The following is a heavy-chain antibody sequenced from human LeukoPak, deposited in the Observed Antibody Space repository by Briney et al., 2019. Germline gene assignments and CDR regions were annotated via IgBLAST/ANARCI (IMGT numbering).Heavy chain of an antibody. CDR2: IKEDGSEK. D-gene: IGHD2-21*02. J-gene: IGHJ4*02. V-gene: IGHV3-7*01. CDR1: GFTFSRYW. CDR3: AKDIVGGGDDY. Sequence: GGSLRLSCAASGFTFSRYWMSWVRQAPGKGLEWVANIKEDGSEKKYVDSVKGRFTISRDNAKNSVYLQMNSLRVEDTAAYYCAKDIVGGGDDYWGQGTLVTVSS.